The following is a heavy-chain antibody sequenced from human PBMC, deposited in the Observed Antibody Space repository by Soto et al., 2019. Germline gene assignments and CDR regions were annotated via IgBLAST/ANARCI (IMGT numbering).Heavy chain of an antibody. Sequence: PGGSLRLSCAASGFTFSSYGMHWVRQAPGKGLEWVAVIWYDGSNKYYADSVKGRFTISRDNSKNTLYLQMNSLRAEDTAVYYCARDGFAVTTWWAYWGQGTLVTVSS. CDR3: ARDGFAVTTWWAY. D-gene: IGHD4-4*01. V-gene: IGHV3-33*01. CDR2: IWYDGSNK. J-gene: IGHJ4*02. CDR1: GFTFSSYG.